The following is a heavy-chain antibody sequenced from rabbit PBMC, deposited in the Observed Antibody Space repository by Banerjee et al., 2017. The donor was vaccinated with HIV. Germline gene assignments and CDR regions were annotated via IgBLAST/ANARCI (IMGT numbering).Heavy chain of an antibody. J-gene: IGHJ4*01. CDR2: IYGGSSGST. CDR1: EFSFSSSYY. D-gene: IGHD4-1*01. CDR3: ARDGAYGSGYYFKL. V-gene: IGHV1S40*01. Sequence: QSLEESGGDLVKPGASLTLTCTASEFSFSSSYYMCWVRQAPGKGLEWIACIYGGSSGSTYYASWAKGRFTISKTSSTTVTLQMTSLTAADTATYFCARDGAYGSGYYFKLWGQGTLVTVS.